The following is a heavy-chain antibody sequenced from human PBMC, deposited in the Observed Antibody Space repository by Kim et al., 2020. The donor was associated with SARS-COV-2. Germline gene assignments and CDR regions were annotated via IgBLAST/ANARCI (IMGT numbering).Heavy chain of an antibody. CDR3: ARGGPTYYDILTGTDY. D-gene: IGHD3-9*01. V-gene: IGHV3-21*01. CDR2: ISSSSSYI. J-gene: IGHJ4*02. Sequence: GGSLRLSCAASGFTFSSYSMNWVRQAPGKGLEWVSSISSSSSYIYYADSVKGRFTISRDNAKNSLYLQMNSLRAEDTAVYYCARGGPTYYDILTGTDYWGQGTRVTVSS. CDR1: GFTFSSYS.